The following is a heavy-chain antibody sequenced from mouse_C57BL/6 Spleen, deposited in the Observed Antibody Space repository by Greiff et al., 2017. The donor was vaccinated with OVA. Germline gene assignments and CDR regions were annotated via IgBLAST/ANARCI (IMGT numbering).Heavy chain of an antibody. CDR2: IYPGSGST. Sequence: QVQLQQPGAELVKPGASVKMSCKASGYTFTSYWLTWVKQRPGQGLEWIGDIYPGSGSTNYNEKFKSKATLTVDPSSSTAYMQLSSLTSEDSAVYYCARGNDGYLYYAMDYWGQGTSVTVSS. CDR1: GYTFTSYW. J-gene: IGHJ4*01. CDR3: ARGNDGYLYYAMDY. V-gene: IGHV1-55*01. D-gene: IGHD2-3*01.